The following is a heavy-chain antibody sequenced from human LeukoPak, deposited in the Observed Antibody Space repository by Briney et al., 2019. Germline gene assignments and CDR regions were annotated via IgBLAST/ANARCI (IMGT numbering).Heavy chain of an antibody. D-gene: IGHD4-23*01. J-gene: IGHJ4*02. Sequence: KPGESLKISCKASGYSFTDYWIVWVRQMPGKGLEWMGAIYPGDSDTRYSPSLDGQVTISAVKSVSTTYLQWSSLQASDTAMYYCARPSSLYGGTSEDYWGQGTLVTVSS. CDR1: GYSFTDYW. V-gene: IGHV5-51*01. CDR3: ARPSSLYGGTSEDY. CDR2: IYPGDSDT.